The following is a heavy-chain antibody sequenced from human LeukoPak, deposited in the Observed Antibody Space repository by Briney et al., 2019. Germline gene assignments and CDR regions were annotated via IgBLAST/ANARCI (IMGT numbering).Heavy chain of an antibody. J-gene: IGHJ1*01. CDR2: ISSRSTYI. CDR1: GFTFGSYN. Sequence: PGGSLRLSCTTSGFTFGSYNMNWVRQAPGKGLEWVSSISSRSTYIYCTDSVKGRFTISRDDARNSLYLQMNYLRAEDTALYYCARDPPSFQHWGQGTLVTVSS. CDR3: ARDPPSFQH. V-gene: IGHV3-21*01.